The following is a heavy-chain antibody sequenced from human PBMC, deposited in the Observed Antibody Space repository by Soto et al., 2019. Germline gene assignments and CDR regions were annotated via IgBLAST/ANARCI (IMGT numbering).Heavy chain of an antibody. V-gene: IGHV1-69*12. J-gene: IGHJ6*02. Sequence: QVQLVQSGAEVKKPGSSVKVSCKASGGTFSSYAISWVRQAPGQGLEWMGGIIPIFGTANYAQKFQGRVTITADESTSTAYMELSILRSEDTAVYYCARSPYDILTGYYTEPYYYYGMDVWGQGTTVTVSS. CDR1: GGTFSSYA. CDR2: IIPIFGTA. CDR3: ARSPYDILTGYYTEPYYYYGMDV. D-gene: IGHD3-9*01.